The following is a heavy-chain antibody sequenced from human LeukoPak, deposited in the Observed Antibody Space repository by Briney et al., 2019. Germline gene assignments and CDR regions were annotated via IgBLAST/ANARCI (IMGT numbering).Heavy chain of an antibody. CDR3: ARGAKSDDYGDYWFDP. D-gene: IGHD4-17*01. CDR1: GFTVSSNY. CDR2: IYSGCST. V-gene: IGHV3-53*01. Sequence: GGSLRLSCAASGFTVSSNYMSWVRQAPGKGLEWVSVIYSGCSTYYADSVKGRFTVSRDNSKNTLYLQMNSLRAEDTAVYYCARGAKSDDYGDYWFDPWGQGTLVTVSS. J-gene: IGHJ5*02.